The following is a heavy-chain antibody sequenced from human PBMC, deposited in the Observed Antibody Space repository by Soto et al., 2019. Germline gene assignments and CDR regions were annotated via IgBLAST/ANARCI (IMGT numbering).Heavy chain of an antibody. D-gene: IGHD3-3*01. J-gene: IGHJ4*02. CDR2: IIPIFGTA. CDR1: GGTFSSYA. Sequence: ASVKVSCKASGGTFSSYAISWVRQAPGQGLEWMGGIIPIFGTANYAQKFQGRVTITADESTSTAYMELSSLRSEDTAVYYCARSEYYDFWSGYSCYFDYWGQGTLVTVSS. V-gene: IGHV1-69*13. CDR3: ARSEYYDFWSGYSCYFDY.